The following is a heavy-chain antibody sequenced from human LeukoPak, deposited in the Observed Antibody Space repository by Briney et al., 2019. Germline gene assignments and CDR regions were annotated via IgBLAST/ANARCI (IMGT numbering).Heavy chain of an antibody. D-gene: IGHD1-1*01. Sequence: AXVKVSCKASGYTFTGYYMHWVRQAPGQGLEWMGWINPNSGGTNYAQKFQGRVTMTRDTSISTAYMELSRLRSDDTAVYYCARGGGLGNAAYYYYMDVWGKGTTVTVSS. CDR1: GYTFTGYY. J-gene: IGHJ6*03. CDR2: INPNSGGT. V-gene: IGHV1-2*02. CDR3: ARGGGLGNAAYYYYMDV.